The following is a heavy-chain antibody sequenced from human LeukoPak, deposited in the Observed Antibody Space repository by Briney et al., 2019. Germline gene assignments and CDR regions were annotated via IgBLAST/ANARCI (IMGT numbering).Heavy chain of an antibody. D-gene: IGHD5-12*01. CDR2: INHSGST. J-gene: IGHJ4*02. CDR1: GGSFSGYY. Sequence: SETLSLTCAVYGGSFSGYYWSWIRQPPGKGLEWIGEINHSGSTNYNSSLKSRVTISVDTSKNQFSLKLSSVTAADTAVYYCARRGYSGYGNYWGQGTLVTVSS. CDR3: ARRGYSGYGNY. V-gene: IGHV4-34*01.